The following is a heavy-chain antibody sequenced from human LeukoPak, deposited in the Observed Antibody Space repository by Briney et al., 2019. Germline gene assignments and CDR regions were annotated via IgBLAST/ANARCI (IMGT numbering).Heavy chain of an antibody. J-gene: IGHJ4*02. Sequence: ASETLSLTCTVSGGSITSYHYNWIRQPPGKGLEWIGYIYYSGSTNYNPSLKSRVTISVDTSKNQFSLKLSSVTAADTAVYYCARGGSGTYYHYWGQGTLVSVSS. CDR2: IYYSGST. D-gene: IGHD1-26*01. CDR1: GGSITSYH. CDR3: ARGGSGTYYHY. V-gene: IGHV4-59*01.